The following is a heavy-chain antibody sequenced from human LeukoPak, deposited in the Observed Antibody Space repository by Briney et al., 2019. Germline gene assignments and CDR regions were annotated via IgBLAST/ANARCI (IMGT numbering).Heavy chain of an antibody. Sequence: SETLSLTCTVSGGSISSYYWSWIRQPPGKGLEWIGYMYYSGTINYNPSPKSRVTISVDTSKNQFSLELSSVTAADTAMYYCARAWATDYFDYWGQGTLVTVSS. CDR1: GGSISSYY. V-gene: IGHV4-59*01. CDR2: MYYSGTI. J-gene: IGHJ4*02. CDR3: ARAWATDYFDY.